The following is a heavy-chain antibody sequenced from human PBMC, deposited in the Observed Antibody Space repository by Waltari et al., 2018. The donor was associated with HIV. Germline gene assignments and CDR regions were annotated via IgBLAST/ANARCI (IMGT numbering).Heavy chain of an antibody. J-gene: IGHJ4*02. Sequence: EVQLVESGGGLVKPGGSLRLSCAASGFTFSNAWMSWVRQAPGKGLEWVGRIKSKTDGGTTDYAAPVKGRFTISRDDSKNTLYLQMNSLKTEDTAVYYCTTGFPIPAAAFDYWGQGTLVTVSS. CDR2: IKSKTDGGTT. CDR1: GFTFSNAW. V-gene: IGHV3-15*01. D-gene: IGHD6-13*01. CDR3: TTGFPIPAAAFDY.